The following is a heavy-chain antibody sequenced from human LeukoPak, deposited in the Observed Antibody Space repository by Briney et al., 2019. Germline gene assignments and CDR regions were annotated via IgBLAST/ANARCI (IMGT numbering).Heavy chain of an antibody. Sequence: PGRSLRLSCAASGFTFSSYAMHWVRQAPGKGLEWVAVISYDGSNEYYADSVKGRFTISRDNSKNTLYLQMNSLRAEDTAVYYCARATRWDAVAGALVYWGQGTLVTVSS. CDR2: ISYDGSNE. D-gene: IGHD6-19*01. V-gene: IGHV3-30-3*01. CDR1: GFTFSSYA. CDR3: ARATRWDAVAGALVY. J-gene: IGHJ4*02.